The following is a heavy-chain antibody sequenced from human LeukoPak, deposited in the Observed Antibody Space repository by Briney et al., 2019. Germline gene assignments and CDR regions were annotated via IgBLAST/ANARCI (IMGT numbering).Heavy chain of an antibody. J-gene: IGHJ4*02. D-gene: IGHD6-19*01. Sequence: GGSLRLSCAASGFTFDDYAMHWVRQAPGKGLEWVSGISWNSGSIGYADSVKGRFTISRDNAKNSLYLQMNSLRAEDMALYYCAKVGSGWSYWGQGTLVTVSS. CDR3: AKVGSGWSY. CDR2: ISWNSGSI. CDR1: GFTFDDYA. V-gene: IGHV3-9*03.